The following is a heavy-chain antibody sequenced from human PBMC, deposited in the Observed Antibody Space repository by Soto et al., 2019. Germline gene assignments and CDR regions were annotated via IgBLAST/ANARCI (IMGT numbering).Heavy chain of an antibody. D-gene: IGHD2-2*01. CDR1: GGSISSSSYY. Sequence: SETLSLTCTVSGGSISSSSYYWGWIRQPPGKGLEWIGSIYYSGSTYYNPSLRSRVTISVDTSKNQFSLKLSSVTAADTAVYYCARHLGYCSSTSCYESWFDHWGQGTLVTVSS. J-gene: IGHJ5*02. V-gene: IGHV4-39*01. CDR3: ARHLGYCSSTSCYESWFDH. CDR2: IYYSGST.